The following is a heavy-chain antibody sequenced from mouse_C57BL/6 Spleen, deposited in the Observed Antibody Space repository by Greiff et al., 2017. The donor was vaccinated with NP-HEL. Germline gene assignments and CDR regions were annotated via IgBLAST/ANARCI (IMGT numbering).Heavy chain of an antibody. Sequence: QVQLQQPGAELVKPGASVKMSCKASGYTFTSYWITWVKQRPGQGLEWIGDIYPGSGSTNYNEKFKSKATLTVDTSSSTAYMQLSSLTSEDSAVNYCARRGEYDDESYYAMDYWGQGTSVTVSS. D-gene: IGHD2-4*01. J-gene: IGHJ4*01. CDR1: GYTFTSYW. CDR2: IYPGSGST. CDR3: ARRGEYDDESYYAMDY. V-gene: IGHV1-55*01.